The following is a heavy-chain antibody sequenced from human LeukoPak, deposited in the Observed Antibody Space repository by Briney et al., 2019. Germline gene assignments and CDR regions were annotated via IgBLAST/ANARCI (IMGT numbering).Heavy chain of an antibody. J-gene: IGHJ4*02. CDR3: ARKMVLHDY. CDR1: GFTFSDYY. Sequence: GGSLRLSCAASGFTFSDYYMSWIRQAPGKGREWVSYISSSGSPIYYADSVKGRSTICRDPAKNSPYLQMTSLRTADTAVYYRARKMVLHDYWGQGTLGTVSS. V-gene: IGHV3-11*01. D-gene: IGHD3-10*01. CDR2: ISSSGSPI.